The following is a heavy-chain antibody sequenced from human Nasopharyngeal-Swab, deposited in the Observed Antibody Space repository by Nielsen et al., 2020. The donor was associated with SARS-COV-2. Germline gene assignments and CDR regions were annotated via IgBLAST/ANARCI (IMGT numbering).Heavy chain of an antibody. J-gene: IGHJ5*02. CDR1: GFTFSSYW. V-gene: IGHV3-74*01. Sequence: GEPLKISCAASGFTFSSYWMHWVRQAPGKGPVWVSRINSDGSSTSYADSVKGRFTISRDNAKNTLYLQMNSLRAEDTAVYYCARAPYYGSGSYYYPAYNWFDPWGQGTLVTVSS. CDR3: ARAPYYGSGSYYYPAYNWFDP. D-gene: IGHD3-10*01. CDR2: INSDGSST.